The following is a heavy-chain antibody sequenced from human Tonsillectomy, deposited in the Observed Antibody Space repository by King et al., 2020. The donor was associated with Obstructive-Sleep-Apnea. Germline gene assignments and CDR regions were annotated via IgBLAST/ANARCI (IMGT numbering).Heavy chain of an antibody. CDR2: IYSGGTT. D-gene: IGHD3/OR15-3a*01. Sequence: VQLVESGVGLVQPGGSLRLYCAASGFTVSSNYMSWVRQAPGKGLEWVSVIYSGGTTYYADSVNGRFTISRDNSKNTLYLQMYSLRAEDTAVYYCARAPFIWTDYDQSLYFDLWGRGTLVTVSS. V-gene: IGHV3-66*01. J-gene: IGHJ2*01. CDR1: GFTVSSNY. CDR3: ARAPFIWTDYDQSLYFDL.